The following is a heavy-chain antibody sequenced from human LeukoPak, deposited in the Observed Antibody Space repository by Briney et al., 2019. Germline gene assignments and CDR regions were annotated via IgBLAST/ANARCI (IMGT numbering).Heavy chain of an antibody. D-gene: IGHD3-10*01. CDR1: GYTFTGYY. Sequence: ASVKVSCKASGYTFTGYYMHWVRQAPGQGLEWMGWINPNSGGTNYAQKFQGRVTMTRDTSISTAYMELSRLRSDDTAVYYCARADYGSGIEGYWGQGTLVTVSP. V-gene: IGHV1-2*02. CDR3: ARADYGSGIEGY. CDR2: INPNSGGT. J-gene: IGHJ4*02.